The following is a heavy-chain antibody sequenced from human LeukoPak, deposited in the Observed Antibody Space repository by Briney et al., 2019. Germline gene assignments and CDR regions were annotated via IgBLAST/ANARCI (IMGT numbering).Heavy chain of an antibody. D-gene: IGHD3-10*01. Sequence: SETLSLTCTVSGGSISSGSYYWSWIRQPAGKGLEWIGRIYTSGSTNYNPSLKSRVTISVDTSKNQFSLKLSSVTAADTAVYYCARALLHLDVLPDAFDIWGQGTMVTVSS. CDR1: GGSISSGSYY. J-gene: IGHJ3*02. V-gene: IGHV4-61*02. CDR2: IYTSGST. CDR3: ARALLHLDVLPDAFDI.